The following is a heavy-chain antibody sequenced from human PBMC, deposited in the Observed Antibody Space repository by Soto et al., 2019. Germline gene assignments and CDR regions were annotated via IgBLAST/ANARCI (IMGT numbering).Heavy chain of an antibody. Sequence: PGGSLRLSCAASGFTFSSYGMHWVRQAPGKGLEWVAVISYDGSNKYYADSVKGRFTISRDNSKNTLYLQMNSLRAEDTAVYYCAGSGSYYFPWFDPWGQGTLVTVSS. J-gene: IGHJ5*02. V-gene: IGHV3-30*03. CDR2: ISYDGSNK. D-gene: IGHD1-26*01. CDR3: AGSGSYYFPWFDP. CDR1: GFTFSSYG.